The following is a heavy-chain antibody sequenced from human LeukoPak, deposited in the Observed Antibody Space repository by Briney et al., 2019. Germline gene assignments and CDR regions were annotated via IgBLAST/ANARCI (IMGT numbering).Heavy chain of an antibody. J-gene: IGHJ4*02. V-gene: IGHV3-53*01. D-gene: IGHD7-27*01. CDR1: GFTFSSNY. Sequence: GGSLRLSCEASGFTFSSNYMSWVRQAPGKGLEWVSVIYSGGSTYYADSVKGRFTISRDNSKNTLYFQMNSLRAEDTAVYYCARDLGDAKGYWGQGTLVTVSS. CDR2: IYSGGST. CDR3: ARDLGDAKGY.